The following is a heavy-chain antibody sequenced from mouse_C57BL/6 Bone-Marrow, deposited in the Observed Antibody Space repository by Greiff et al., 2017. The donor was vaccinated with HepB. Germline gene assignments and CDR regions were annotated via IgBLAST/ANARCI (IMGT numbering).Heavy chain of an antibody. CDR1: GFTFSSYG. CDR3: ERHSSGKRGFAY. J-gene: IGHJ3*01. Sequence: EVKLVESGGDLVKPGGSLKLSCAASGFTFSSYGMSWVRQTPDKRLEWVATISSGGSYTYYPDSVKGRFTISRDNAKNTLYLQISSLKSEDTAMYYCERHSSGKRGFAYWGQGTLVTVSA. D-gene: IGHD1-3*01. V-gene: IGHV5-6*01. CDR2: ISSGGSYT.